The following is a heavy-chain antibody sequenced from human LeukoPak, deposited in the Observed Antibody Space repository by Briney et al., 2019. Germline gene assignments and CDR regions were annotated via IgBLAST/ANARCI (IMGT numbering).Heavy chain of an antibody. V-gene: IGHV4-39*01. CDR3: AVRGVMMGGDFDY. J-gene: IGHJ4*02. D-gene: IGHD3-10*01. CDR2: IYYSGST. Sequence: SETLSLTCTVSGGSISSSSYYWGWIRQPPGKGLEWIGSIYYSGSTYYNPSLKSRVTISVGTSKNQFSLKLSSVTAADTAVYYCAVRGVMMGGDFDYWGQGTLVTVSS. CDR1: GGSISSSSYY.